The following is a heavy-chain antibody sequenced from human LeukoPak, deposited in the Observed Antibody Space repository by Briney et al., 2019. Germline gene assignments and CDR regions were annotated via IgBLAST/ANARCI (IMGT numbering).Heavy chain of an antibody. J-gene: IGHJ3*02. Sequence: GGSLRLSCAASGLTFSSYGMHWVRQAPGKGLERVAFIRYDGSNKYYADSVKGRFTISRDNSKNSLYLQMNSLRAEDTAVYYCARVKQQLVGAFDIWGQGTMVTVSS. CDR1: GLTFSSYG. V-gene: IGHV3-30*02. CDR2: IRYDGSNK. D-gene: IGHD6-13*01. CDR3: ARVKQQLVGAFDI.